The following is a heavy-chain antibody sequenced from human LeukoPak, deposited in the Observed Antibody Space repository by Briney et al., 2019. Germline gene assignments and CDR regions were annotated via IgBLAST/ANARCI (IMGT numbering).Heavy chain of an antibody. CDR3: ARDWNYYDSSGLLDY. J-gene: IGHJ4*02. D-gene: IGHD3-22*01. CDR2: ISYDGSNK. Sequence: GRSLRLSCAASGFTFSTYAMHWVRQAPGKGLEWVAVISYDGSNKYYADSVKGRFTISRDTSKNTLYLQMNSLRAEDTAVYYCARDWNYYDSSGLLDYWGQGTLVTVSS. V-gene: IGHV3-30-3*01. CDR1: GFTFSTYA.